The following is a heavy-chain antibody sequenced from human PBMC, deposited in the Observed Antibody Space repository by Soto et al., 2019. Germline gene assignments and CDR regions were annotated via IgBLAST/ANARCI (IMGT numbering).Heavy chain of an antibody. CDR3: ANRPLSSSWYYFDY. D-gene: IGHD6-13*01. CDR2: ISSSGSTI. CDR1: GFTFSSYE. Sequence: EVQLVESGGGLVQPGGSLRLSCAASGFTFSSYEMNWVRQAPGKGLEWVSYISSSGSTIYYADSVKGRFTISRDNSKNTLYLQMNSLRAEDTAVYYCANRPLSSSWYYFDYWGQGTLVTVSS. V-gene: IGHV3-48*03. J-gene: IGHJ4*02.